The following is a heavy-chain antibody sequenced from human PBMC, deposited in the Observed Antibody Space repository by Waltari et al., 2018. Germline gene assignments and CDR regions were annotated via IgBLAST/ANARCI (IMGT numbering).Heavy chain of an antibody. V-gene: IGHV4-4*02. J-gene: IGHJ4*02. CDR2: VHGSGRT. D-gene: IGHD2-15*01. CDR3: ARDRGRGLYLDT. Sequence: QLHLQESGPGLVQPSGTLSLTCAVSGASTTNPYFWNWVRQTPGKGLEWIGQVHGSGRTNYNPSFASRVTVSLDTYNNQFSLKLTYATAADTAVYYCARDRGRGLYLDTWGPGTLVTVSP. CDR1: GASTTNPYF.